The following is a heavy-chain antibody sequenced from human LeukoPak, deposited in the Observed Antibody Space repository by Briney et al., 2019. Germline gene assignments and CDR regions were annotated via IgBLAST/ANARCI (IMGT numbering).Heavy chain of an antibody. CDR3: ARRIAAAGTVDP. D-gene: IGHD6-13*01. CDR1: GGSFSGYY. CDR2: INHSGST. J-gene: IGHJ5*02. Sequence: SETLSLTCAVYGGSFSGYYWSWIRQPPGKGLEWIGEINHSGSTNYNPSLKSRVTISVDTSKNQFSLKLSSVTAADTAVYYCARRIAAAGTVDPWGQGTLVTVSS. V-gene: IGHV4-34*01.